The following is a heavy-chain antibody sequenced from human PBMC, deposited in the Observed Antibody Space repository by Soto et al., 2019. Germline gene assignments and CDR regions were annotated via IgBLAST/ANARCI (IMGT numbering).Heavy chain of an antibody. Sequence: GGSLRLSCAASGFTFSSYWMHWVRQAPGKGLVWVSRINSDGSSTSYADSVKGRFTISRDNAKNTLYLQMNSLRAEDSAVYYCAREAPPGYYGMDVWGQGTTVTVSS. CDR2: INSDGSST. J-gene: IGHJ6*02. CDR1: GFTFSSYW. V-gene: IGHV3-74*01. CDR3: AREAPPGYYGMDV.